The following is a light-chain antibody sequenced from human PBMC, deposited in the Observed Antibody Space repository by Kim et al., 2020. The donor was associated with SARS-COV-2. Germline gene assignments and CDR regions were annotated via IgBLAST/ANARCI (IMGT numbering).Light chain of an antibody. CDR3: QQYGSSPT. CDR2: GAS. Sequence: WYPGERATLTCRASQSVSSNYLAWYQQKPGQAPRLLIYGASSRATGIPDRFSGSGSGTDFTLTISRLEPEDFAVYYCQQYGSSPTFGGGTKVDIK. J-gene: IGKJ4*01. CDR1: QSVSSNY. V-gene: IGKV3-20*01.